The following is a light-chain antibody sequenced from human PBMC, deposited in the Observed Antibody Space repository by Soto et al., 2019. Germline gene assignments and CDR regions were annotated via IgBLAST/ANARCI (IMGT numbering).Light chain of an antibody. CDR1: QAIITY. J-gene: IGKJ1*01. Sequence: DIQMTQSPSSLSASVGDRVTITCRASQAIITYLSWYQQKPGKAPKLLIYDASNLETGVPSRFSGSGSGTDFTFTISSLQPEDVGTYYCQQSYSTAWTFGQGTKVEVK. V-gene: IGKV1-33*01. CDR3: QQSYSTAWT. CDR2: DAS.